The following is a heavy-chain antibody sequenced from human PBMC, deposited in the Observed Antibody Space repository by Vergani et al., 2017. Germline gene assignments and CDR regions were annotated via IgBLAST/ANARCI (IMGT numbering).Heavy chain of an antibody. CDR2: ISGSGGST. CDR1: GFTFSSYA. V-gene: IGHV3-23*01. Sequence: EVQLLESGGGLVQPGGSLRLSCAASGFTFSSYAMSWVRQAPGKGLVWVSGISGSGGSTYYADSVKGRFTISRDNSKNTLYLQMNSLRAEDTAVYYCSKALWFGEGNXFDYWGQGTLVTVSS. J-gene: IGHJ4*02. CDR3: SKALWFGEGNXFDY. D-gene: IGHD3-10*01.